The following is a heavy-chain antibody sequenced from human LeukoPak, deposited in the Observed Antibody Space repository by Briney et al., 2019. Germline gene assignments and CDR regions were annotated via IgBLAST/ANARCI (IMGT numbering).Heavy chain of an antibody. J-gene: IGHJ4*02. CDR2: VSTSGGST. Sequence: GGSLRLSCAASGYRFSPYWMSWVRQAPGKGLEWVSAVSTSGGSTYYTDSVRGRFTISRDNSKNTLYLQMNSLRAEDTAVYYCAKGDRRDCSSPSCYLHYFDCWGQGTLVTVSS. CDR1: GYRFSPYW. D-gene: IGHD2-2*01. CDR3: AKGDRRDCSSPSCYLHYFDC. V-gene: IGHV3-23*01.